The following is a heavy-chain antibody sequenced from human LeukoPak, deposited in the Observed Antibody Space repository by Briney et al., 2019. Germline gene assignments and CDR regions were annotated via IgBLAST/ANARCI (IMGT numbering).Heavy chain of an antibody. CDR1: GGTFSSYA. D-gene: IGHD5-12*01. J-gene: IGHJ6*02. Sequence: ASVKVSCKASGGTFSSYAISWVRQAPGQGLEWMGGIIPIFGTANYAQKFQGGVTITADESTSTAYMELSSLRSEDTAVYYCASNQSPRTYENYYYYYGMDVWGQGTTVTVSS. V-gene: IGHV1-69*13. CDR3: ASNQSPRTYENYYYYYGMDV. CDR2: IIPIFGTA.